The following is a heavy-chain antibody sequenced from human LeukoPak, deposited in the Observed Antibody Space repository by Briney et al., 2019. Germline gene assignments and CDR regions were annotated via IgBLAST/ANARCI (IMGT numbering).Heavy chain of an antibody. CDR2: ISGDGAST. J-gene: IGHJ3*01. V-gene: IGHV3-23*01. CDR3: AKDSYASGRPLHTFDV. D-gene: IGHD3-10*01. Sequence: GGSLRLSCTTSGFTFRDYYMSWIRQAPGKGLEWVSGISGDGASTHYAESAKGQFTISRDNSQNTLFLQMNSLRVEDTAIYYCAKDSYASGRPLHTFDVWGQGTMVTVSS. CDR1: GFTFRDYY.